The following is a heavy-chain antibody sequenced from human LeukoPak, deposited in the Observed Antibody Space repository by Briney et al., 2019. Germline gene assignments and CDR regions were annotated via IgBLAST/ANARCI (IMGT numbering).Heavy chain of an antibody. CDR1: GFTFSRYA. CDR3: ATTQSSLYYYYYMDV. CDR2: ISYDGSNK. V-gene: IGHV3-30-3*01. J-gene: IGHJ6*03. D-gene: IGHD4-11*01. Sequence: GGSLRLSCAASGFTFSRYAMHWVRQAPGKGLEWVAVISYDGSNKYYADSVKGRFTISRDNSRSTLYLQMNSLRAEDTAVYYCATTQSSLYYYYYMDVWGKGTTVTVSS.